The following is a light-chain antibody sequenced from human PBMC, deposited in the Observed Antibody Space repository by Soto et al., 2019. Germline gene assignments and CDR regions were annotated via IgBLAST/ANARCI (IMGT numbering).Light chain of an antibody. J-gene: IGKJ1*01. CDR3: QQYSIWRT. CDR2: GAS. CDR1: HRVNTY. Sequence: EIEMTQSPAALSLAPGERATLSCRASHRVNTYLAWYQQRLGQAPRLLIYGASTRATGIPARFSGSGSGTEFTLTISGLQSEDFAVYYCQQYSIWRTFGQGTKVDI. V-gene: IGKV3-15*01.